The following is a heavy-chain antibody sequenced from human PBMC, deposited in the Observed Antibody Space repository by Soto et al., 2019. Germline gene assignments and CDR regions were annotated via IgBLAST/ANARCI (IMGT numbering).Heavy chain of an antibody. CDR3: VRDNYGVDY. D-gene: IGHD3-16*01. Sequence: GGSLRLSCAASGFTFSNYVMSWVRQAPGKGLEWVSHISGSGETTYYADSVKGRFTISRGNAKNTLYLQMNSLRVEDTAMYYCVRDNYGVDYWGRGTLVTVSS. J-gene: IGHJ4*02. CDR1: GFTFSNYV. V-gene: IGHV3-23*01. CDR2: ISGSGETT.